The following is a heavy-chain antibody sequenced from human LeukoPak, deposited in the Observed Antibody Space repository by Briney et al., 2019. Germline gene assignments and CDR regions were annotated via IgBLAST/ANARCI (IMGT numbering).Heavy chain of an antibody. CDR2: IKSKTDGGTT. Sequence: GGPLRLSCAASGFTFSNAWMSWVRQAPGKGLEWVGRIKSKTDGGTTDYAAPVKGRFTISRDDSKNTLYLQMNSLKTEDTAVYYCTGSCSSTSCPHSYYYYYYMDVWGKGTTVTVSS. V-gene: IGHV3-15*01. J-gene: IGHJ6*03. CDR1: GFTFSNAW. CDR3: TGSCSSTSCPHSYYYYYYMDV. D-gene: IGHD2-2*01.